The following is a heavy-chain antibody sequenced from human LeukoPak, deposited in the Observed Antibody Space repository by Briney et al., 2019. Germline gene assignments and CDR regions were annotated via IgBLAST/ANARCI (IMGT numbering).Heavy chain of an antibody. CDR3: ARDLRDSSGYEDNWFDP. V-gene: IGHV3-11*04. CDR2: ISSSGSTI. CDR1: GFTVSSNY. J-gene: IGHJ5*02. D-gene: IGHD3-22*01. Sequence: GGSLRLSCAASGFTVSSNYMSWIRQAPGKGLEWVSYISSSGSTIYYADSVKGRFTISRDNAKNSLYLQMNSLRAEDTAVYYCARDLRDSSGYEDNWFDPWGQGTLVTVSS.